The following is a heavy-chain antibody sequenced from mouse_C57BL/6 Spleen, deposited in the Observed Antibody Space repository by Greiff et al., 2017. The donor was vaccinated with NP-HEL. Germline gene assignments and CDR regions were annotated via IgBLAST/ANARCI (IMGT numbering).Heavy chain of an antibody. Sequence: EVQLVESEGGLVQPGSSMKLSCTASGFTFSDYYMAWVRQVPEKGLEWVANINYDGSSTYYLDSLKSRFIISRDNAKNILYLQMSSLKSEDTATYYCARETGTRYFDVWGTGTTVTVSS. CDR2: INYDGSST. D-gene: IGHD4-1*01. CDR3: ARETGTRYFDV. J-gene: IGHJ1*03. CDR1: GFTFSDYY. V-gene: IGHV5-16*01.